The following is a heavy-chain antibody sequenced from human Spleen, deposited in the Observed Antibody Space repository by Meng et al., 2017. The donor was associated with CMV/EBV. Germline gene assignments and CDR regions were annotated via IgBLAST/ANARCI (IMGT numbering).Heavy chain of an antibody. V-gene: IGHV4-39*07. J-gene: IGHJ3*02. CDR3: ASSNWNDVPDAFDI. D-gene: IGHD1-1*01. CDR2: IYYSGIT. Sequence: SETLSLTCTVSGGSVSDSSYYWGWIRQPPGKELEWIGSIYYSGITYYNPSLKSRVTMSVDTSKNQFSLKLSSVTAADTAVYYCASSNWNDVPDAFDIWGQGTMVTVSS. CDR1: GGSVSDSSYY.